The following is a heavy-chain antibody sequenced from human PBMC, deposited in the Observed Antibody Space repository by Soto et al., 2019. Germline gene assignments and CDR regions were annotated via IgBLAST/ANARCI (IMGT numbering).Heavy chain of an antibody. Sequence: QVQLQESGPGLVKPSETLSLTCTVSGGSISSYYWSWIRQPPGKGLEWIGYIYYSGSTNYNPSLKSRVTISVDTSKNQFSLKLSSVTAADTAVYYCARDGGILTGPSPIWGQGTLVTVSS. D-gene: IGHD3-9*01. V-gene: IGHV4-59*01. CDR2: IYYSGST. J-gene: IGHJ4*02. CDR1: GGSISSYY. CDR3: ARDGGILTGPSPI.